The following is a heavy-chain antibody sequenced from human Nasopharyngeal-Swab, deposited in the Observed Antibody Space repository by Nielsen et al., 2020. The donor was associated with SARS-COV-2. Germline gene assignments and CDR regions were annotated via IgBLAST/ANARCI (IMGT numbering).Heavy chain of an antibody. J-gene: IGHJ6*02. CDR3: ARGSSSSSKAHYYYGIDV. CDR2: ISSSSSTI. V-gene: IGHV3-48*04. Sequence: VRQAPGKGLEWVSYISSSSSTIYYADSVKGRFTISRDNAKNSLYLQMNSLRAEDTAVYYCARGSSSSSKAHYYYGIDVWGQGTTVTVSS. D-gene: IGHD6-6*01.